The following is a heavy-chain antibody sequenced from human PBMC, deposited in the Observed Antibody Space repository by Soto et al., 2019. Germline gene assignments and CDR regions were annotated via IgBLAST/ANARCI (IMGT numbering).Heavy chain of an antibody. V-gene: IGHV5-10-1*01. Sequence: PXESLEIACKASGYNFIKYWIHCVRQMPGTGLEWLGRIDSRDPYTNYSPSFEGQVTISTDESTSTAYLQWHSLKASDTAIYFCARYLRSEYNYGSEHIDFWGQGTQVTVYS. CDR1: GYNFIKYW. CDR2: IDSRDPYT. CDR3: ARYLRSEYNYGSEHIDF. J-gene: IGHJ4*02. D-gene: IGHD3-10*01.